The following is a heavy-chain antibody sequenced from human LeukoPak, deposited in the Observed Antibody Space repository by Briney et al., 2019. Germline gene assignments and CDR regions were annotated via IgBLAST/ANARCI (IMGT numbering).Heavy chain of an antibody. Sequence: PGGSLRLSCAASKVTFLSYAMSWVRQTPGKGLEWVSTISGSGGNTFYADSVKGRFTISRDNSKNTLYLQMNSLRAEDTAVYYCAKDIRDILTCYHPIGYMDVWGKGTTVTVSS. V-gene: IGHV3-23*01. D-gene: IGHD3-9*01. CDR1: KVTFLSYA. J-gene: IGHJ6*04. CDR3: AKDIRDILTCYHPIGYMDV. CDR2: ISGSGGNT.